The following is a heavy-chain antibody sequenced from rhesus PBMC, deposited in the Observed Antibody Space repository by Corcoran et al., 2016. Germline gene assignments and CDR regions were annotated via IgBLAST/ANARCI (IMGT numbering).Heavy chain of an antibody. CDR1: GGSISSSY. J-gene: IGHJ4*01. Sequence: QLQLQESGPGLVKPSETLSVTCAVSGGSISSSYWSWIRQAPGKGLEWIGYIYSSGSSTNYNPSPKGRFTLSVDTSKNQLSLKLSSVTAADTAVYYCAGPYSSGWSFFDYWGQGVLVTVSS. D-gene: IGHD6S26*01. CDR3: AGPYSSGWSFFDY. CDR2: IYSSGSST. V-gene: IGHV4-169*01.